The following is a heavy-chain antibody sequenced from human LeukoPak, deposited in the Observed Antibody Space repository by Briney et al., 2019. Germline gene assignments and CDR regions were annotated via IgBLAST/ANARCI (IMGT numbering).Heavy chain of an antibody. CDR1: GFTFSSYA. D-gene: IGHD5-18*01. CDR3: ATETSGYSYGYARYFDY. Sequence: GGSLRLSCAASGFTFSSYAMHWVRQAPGKGLEWVAVISYDGSNKYYAESVKGRFTISRDNSKNTLYLQMNSLRAEDTAVYYCATETSGYSYGYARYFDYWGQGTLVTVSS. CDR2: ISYDGSNK. J-gene: IGHJ4*02. V-gene: IGHV3-30-3*01.